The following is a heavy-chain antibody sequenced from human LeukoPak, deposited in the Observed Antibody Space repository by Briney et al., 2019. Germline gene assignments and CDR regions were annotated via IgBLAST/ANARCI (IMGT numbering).Heavy chain of an antibody. J-gene: IGHJ4*02. CDR3: AKDVRSPLPPGIDY. V-gene: IGHV3-23*01. CDR1: GFTFSSYA. D-gene: IGHD3-16*02. CDR2: ISVSGGST. Sequence: GGSLRLSCAASGFTFSSYAMNWVRQAPGKGLEWVSAISVSGGSTYYADSVKGRFTISRDNSKNTLYLQMNSLRAEDTAVYYCAKDVRSPLPPGIDYWGQGTLVTVSS.